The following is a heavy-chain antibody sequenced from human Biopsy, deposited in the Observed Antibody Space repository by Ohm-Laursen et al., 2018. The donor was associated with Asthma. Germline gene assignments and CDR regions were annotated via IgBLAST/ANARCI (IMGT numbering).Heavy chain of an antibody. CDR1: GFGVSRDY. J-gene: IGHJ4*02. CDR3: ARGDSSNWSHYYFDY. Sequence: SLRLSCAASGFGVSRDYMFWVRQAPGKGLEWVAVIYSGGSSHTADSVRGRFTISRDYSKNKLYLPMHSLIAEDTAVYYCARGDSSNWSHYYFDYWGQGTLVTVSS. D-gene: IGHD3-22*01. V-gene: IGHV3-53*01. CDR2: IYSGGSS.